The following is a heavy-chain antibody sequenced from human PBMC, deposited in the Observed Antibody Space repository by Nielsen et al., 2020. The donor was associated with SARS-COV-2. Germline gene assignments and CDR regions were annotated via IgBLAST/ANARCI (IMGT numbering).Heavy chain of an antibody. J-gene: IGHJ4*02. CDR1: GYSISSGYY. V-gene: IGHV4-38-2*02. D-gene: IGHD3/OR15-3a*01. CDR2: IYHSGST. CDR3: ARESGLDTTDN. Sequence: GSLRLSCTVSGYSISSGYYWGWIRQPPGKGLEWIGSIYHSGSTYYNPSLKSRVTISVDTSKNQFSLKMSSVTAADTAVYYCARESGLDTTDNWGQGVLVTVSS.